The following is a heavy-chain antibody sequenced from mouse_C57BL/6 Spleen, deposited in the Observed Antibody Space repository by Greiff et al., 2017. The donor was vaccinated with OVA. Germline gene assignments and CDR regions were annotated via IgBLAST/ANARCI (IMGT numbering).Heavy chain of an antibody. D-gene: IGHD4-1*01. CDR2: INPSNGGT. J-gene: IGHJ3*01. Sequence: VQLQQPGTELVKPGASVKLSCKASGYTFTSYWMHWVKQRPGQGLEWIGNINPSNGGTNYNEKFKSKATLTVDKSSSTAYMQLSSLTSADSAVYYWARTGTGIAWFAYWGQGTLVTVSA. CDR3: ARTGTGIAWFAY. V-gene: IGHV1-53*01. CDR1: GYTFTSYW.